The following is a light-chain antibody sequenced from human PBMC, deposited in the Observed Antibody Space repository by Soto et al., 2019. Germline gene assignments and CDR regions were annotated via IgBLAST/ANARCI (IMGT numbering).Light chain of an antibody. CDR3: SSYTSSSVL. V-gene: IGLV2-14*01. CDR2: EVS. J-gene: IGLJ2*01. CDR1: SSDVGGYNS. Sequence: QSGLTQPASVSGSPGQSITISCTGTSSDVGGYNSVSWYLQYPGKAPKLMIYEVSNRPSGVSNRFSGSKSGNTASLTISGLQAEDEADYYCSSYTSSSVLFGGGTKVTVL.